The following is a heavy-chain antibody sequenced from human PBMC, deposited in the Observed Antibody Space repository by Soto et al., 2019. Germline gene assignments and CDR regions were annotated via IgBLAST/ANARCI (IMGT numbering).Heavy chain of an antibody. D-gene: IGHD6-6*01. Sequence: GGSLRLSCAASGFTFSSYSMNWVRQAPGKGLEWVSSISSSSSYIYYADSVKGRFTISRDNAKNSLYLQMNSLRAEDTAVYYCARDFGSSSSYFDYWGQGTLVTVSS. CDR1: GFTFSSYS. V-gene: IGHV3-21*01. J-gene: IGHJ4*02. CDR2: ISSSSSYI. CDR3: ARDFGSSSSYFDY.